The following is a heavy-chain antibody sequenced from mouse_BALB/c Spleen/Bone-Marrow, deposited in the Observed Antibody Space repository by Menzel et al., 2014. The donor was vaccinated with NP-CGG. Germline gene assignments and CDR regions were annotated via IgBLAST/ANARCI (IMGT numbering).Heavy chain of an antibody. D-gene: IGHD4-1*01. Sequence: EVQLVESGGGLVQPGGSLKLSCAASGFTFSGYTMSWVRQTPEKRLEWVAFITNGGGNTYYPDTVKGRFTISRDNAKNTLYLQMSSLKSEDTAIYYCTTLTGTSYWGQGTLVTDSA. CDR1: GFTFSGYT. V-gene: IGHV5-12-2*01. CDR2: ITNGGGNT. CDR3: TTLTGTSY. J-gene: IGHJ3*01.